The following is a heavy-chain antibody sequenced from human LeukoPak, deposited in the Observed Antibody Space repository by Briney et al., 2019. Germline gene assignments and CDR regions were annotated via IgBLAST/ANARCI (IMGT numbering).Heavy chain of an antibody. D-gene: IGHD5-18*01. Sequence: GGSLRLSCAASGFTFSSYDMHWVRQATGKGLEWVSAIGTAGDTYYPGSVKGRFTISRENAKNSLYLQMNSLRAGDTAVYYCARDPGYTYGYGPHDSFDIWGQGTTVTVSS. V-gene: IGHV3-13*01. CDR3: ARDPGYTYGYGPHDSFDI. CDR2: IGTAGDT. J-gene: IGHJ3*02. CDR1: GFTFSSYD.